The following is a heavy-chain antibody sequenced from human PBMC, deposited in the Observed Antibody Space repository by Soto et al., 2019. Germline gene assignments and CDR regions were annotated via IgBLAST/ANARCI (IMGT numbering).Heavy chain of an antibody. CDR2: INHSGST. D-gene: IGHD3-3*01. V-gene: IGHV4-34*01. J-gene: IGHJ6*02. CDR3: ARALNRITIFGVVITPYYYGMDV. Sequence: SETLSLTCAVYGGSFSGYYWSWIRQPPGKWLEWIGEINHSGSTNYNPSLKSRVTISVDTSKNQFSLKLSSVTAADTAVYYCARALNRITIFGVVITPYYYGMDVWGQGTTVTVSS. CDR1: GGSFSGYY.